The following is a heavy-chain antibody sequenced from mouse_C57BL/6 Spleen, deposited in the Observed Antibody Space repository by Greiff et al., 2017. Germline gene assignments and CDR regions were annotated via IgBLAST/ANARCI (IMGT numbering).Heavy chain of an antibody. D-gene: IGHD2-3*01. CDR3: ARNKIYDGYLYYAMDY. CDR2: IWTGGGA. CDR1: GFSLNSYA. Sequence: QVQLKESGPGLVAPSQSLSITCTVSGFSLNSYAISWVRQPPGKGLEWLGVIWTGGGAHYNSALKSRLSISKDNSKSQVFLKMNSLQTDDTARYYCARNKIYDGYLYYAMDYWGQGTSVTVSS. J-gene: IGHJ4*01. V-gene: IGHV2-9-1*01.